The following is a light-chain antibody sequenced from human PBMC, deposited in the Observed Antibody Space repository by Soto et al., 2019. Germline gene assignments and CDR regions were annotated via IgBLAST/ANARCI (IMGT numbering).Light chain of an antibody. CDR2: RAS. CDR3: HQYQTWT. V-gene: IGKV1-5*03. Sequence: DIQMTQSPLTLSASVGDRVTITCRASQTISRWLAWYQQKPGKAPKLLIYRASSLESGVPSRFSGSGSGTEFTLTLSSLQSDDSETYYCHQYQTWTFGQGTKVEIK. CDR1: QTISRW. J-gene: IGKJ1*01.